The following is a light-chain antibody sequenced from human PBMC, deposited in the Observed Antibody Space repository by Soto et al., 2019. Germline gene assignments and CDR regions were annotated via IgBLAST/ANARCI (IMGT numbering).Light chain of an antibody. Sequence: QLVLTQPPSVSGAPGQRVTISCTGRSSNIGAGYDVHWYQQLPGTAPKLLIYGNSNRPSGVPDRFSGSKSGTSASLAITGLQAEDEADYYCQSYDSSLDVVFGGGNKLTVL. J-gene: IGLJ2*01. CDR3: QSYDSSLDVV. CDR2: GNS. V-gene: IGLV1-40*01. CDR1: SSNIGAGYD.